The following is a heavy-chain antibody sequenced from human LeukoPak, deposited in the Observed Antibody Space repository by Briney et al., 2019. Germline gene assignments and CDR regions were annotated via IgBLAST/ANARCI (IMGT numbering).Heavy chain of an antibody. V-gene: IGHV4-61*05. CDR2: IYYSGST. Sequence: SETLSLTSTVSGGSISSSSNYWGWIRQPPGKGLEWIGYIYYSGSTNYNPSLKSRVTISVDTSKNQFSLKLSSVTAADTAVYYCARGSWELLDYWGQGTLVTVSS. CDR1: GGSISSSSNY. CDR3: ARGSWELLDY. J-gene: IGHJ4*02. D-gene: IGHD1-26*01.